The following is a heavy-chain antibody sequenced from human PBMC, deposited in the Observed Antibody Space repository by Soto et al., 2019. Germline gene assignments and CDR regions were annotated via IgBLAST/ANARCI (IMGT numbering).Heavy chain of an antibody. D-gene: IGHD5-18*01. CDR2: ISHDGNNK. Sequence: QVQLVESGGGVVQPGRSLRLSCVASGFTFSSYPMHWVRQAPGKGLEWVALISHDGNNKWYVDSVKGRFTISRDNSKNTLYLQMNSLRAEDTAVYYCARWNVQHDSYGYFWGQGILVTVSS. CDR3: ARWNVQHDSYGYF. CDR1: GFTFSSYP. J-gene: IGHJ4*02. V-gene: IGHV3-30-3*01.